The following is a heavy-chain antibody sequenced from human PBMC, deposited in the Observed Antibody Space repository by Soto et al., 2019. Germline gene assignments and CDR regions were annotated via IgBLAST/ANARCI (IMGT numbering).Heavy chain of an antibody. CDR3: ARGRWLQLGFFDY. J-gene: IGHJ4*02. CDR2: INHSGST. V-gene: IGHV4-34*01. Sequence: SETLSLTCAVYGGSFSGYYWSWIRQPPGKGLEWIGEINHSGSTNYNPSLKSRVTISVDTSKNQFSLKLSSVTAADTAVYYCARGRWLQLGFFDYWGQGTLVTVSS. D-gene: IGHD5-12*01. CDR1: GGSFSGYY.